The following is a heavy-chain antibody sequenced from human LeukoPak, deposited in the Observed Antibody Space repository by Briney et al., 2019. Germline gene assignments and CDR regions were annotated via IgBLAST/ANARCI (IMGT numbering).Heavy chain of an antibody. J-gene: IGHJ6*02. CDR3: ARDGGSYYYYGMDV. CDR2: IYSDGST. Sequence: GGSLRLSCAASGFTASSNYMSWVRQAPGKGLEWVSVIYSDGSTYYADSVKGRFTISRDNSKNTLYLQMNSLRAEDTAVYYCARDGGSYYYYGMDVWGQGTTVTVSS. V-gene: IGHV3-66*01. D-gene: IGHD3-16*01. CDR1: GFTASSNY.